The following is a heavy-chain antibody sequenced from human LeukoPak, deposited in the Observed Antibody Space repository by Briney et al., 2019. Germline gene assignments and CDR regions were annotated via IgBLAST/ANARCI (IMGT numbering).Heavy chain of an antibody. V-gene: IGHV1-8*01. J-gene: IGHJ3*02. CDR2: MNPNSGNT. D-gene: IGHD3-22*01. Sequence: ASVKVSCKASGYTFTSYDINWVRQAPGQGLEWMGWMNPNSGNTGYAQKLQGRVTMTRNTSISTAYMELSSLRSEDTAVYYCATGYYYDSSGLDAFDIWGQGTMVTVSS. CDR3: ATGYYYDSSGLDAFDI. CDR1: GYTFTSYD.